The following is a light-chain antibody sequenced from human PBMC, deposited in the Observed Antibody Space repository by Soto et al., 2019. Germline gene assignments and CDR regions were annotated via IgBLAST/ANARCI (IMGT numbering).Light chain of an antibody. CDR2: LNSDGSH. Sequence: QPVLTQSPSASASPGASVKLTCTLSSGHSTYAIAWHQQQPEKGPRYLMKLNSDGSHSKGDGIPDRFSGSSSGAERYLTISSLQSDDEADYYCQTWDTGLWVFGGGTKLTVL. J-gene: IGLJ3*02. CDR1: SGHSTYA. CDR3: QTWDTGLWV. V-gene: IGLV4-69*01.